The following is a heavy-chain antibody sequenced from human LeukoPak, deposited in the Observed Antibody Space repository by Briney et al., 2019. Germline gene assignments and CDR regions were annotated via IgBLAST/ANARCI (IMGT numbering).Heavy chain of an antibody. J-gene: IGHJ4*02. CDR2: IKQGGSEK. CDR3: ARDGIDY. D-gene: IGHD2-15*01. Sequence: PGGSLRLSCAASGFTFSSYWMSWVRQAPGKGLEWVADIKQGGSEKYYVDSVKGRFTISRDDAKNSVYLEMNSLRAEETAVYYCARDGIDYWGQGTLVTVSS. CDR1: GFTFSSYW. V-gene: IGHV3-7*04.